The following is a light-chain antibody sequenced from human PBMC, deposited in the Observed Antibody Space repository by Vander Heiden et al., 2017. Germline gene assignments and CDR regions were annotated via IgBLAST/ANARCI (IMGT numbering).Light chain of an antibody. V-gene: IGLV1-40*01. Sequence: QSVLTQPPSVSGAPGQRVTISCTGNSSNIGAGYDVHWYQQLPGTAPNLLIYGNNNRPSGVPDRFSGSKSGTSASLAITGLQAEDEADYYCQSYDTSLYWVFGGGTKLTV. CDR1: SSNIGAGYD. J-gene: IGLJ3*02. CDR2: GNN. CDR3: QSYDTSLYWV.